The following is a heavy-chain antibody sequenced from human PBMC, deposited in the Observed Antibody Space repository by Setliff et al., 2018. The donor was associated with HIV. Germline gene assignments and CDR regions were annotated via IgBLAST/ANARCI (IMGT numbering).Heavy chain of an antibody. D-gene: IGHD3-9*01. J-gene: IGHJ4*02. CDR1: GESLSAYY. V-gene: IGHV4-34*01. Sequence: SETLSLTCAVYGESLSAYYWTWIRQPPGKGLEWIGEISHGGSANYNPSLKSRVTISVDTSKNQFSLNLNPVTAADTAVYYCVRGNPDYDILTGYWSYYFDYWGQGTLVTVS. CDR3: VRGNPDYDILTGYWSYYFDY. CDR2: ISHGGSA.